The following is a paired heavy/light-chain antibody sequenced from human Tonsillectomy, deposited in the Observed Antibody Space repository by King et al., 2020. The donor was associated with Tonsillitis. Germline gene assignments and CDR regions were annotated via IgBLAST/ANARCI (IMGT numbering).Light chain of an antibody. CDR3: LQGMRVPLT. J-gene: IGKJ4*01. V-gene: IGKV2D-29*01. CDR2: EVS. Sequence: DIVMTQTPLSLSVTPGQPASMSCKSSQSLPHSGGKIYLYWYLQKPGQPPQLLIYEVSKRFSGVPDRFSGSGSGTDFTLKISRVEAEDVGVYYCLQGMRVPLTFGGGTKVEIK. CDR1: QSLPHSGGKIY.
Heavy chain of an antibody. D-gene: IGHD3-16*01. V-gene: IGHV3-15*07. CDR2: IRPDGETR. CDR1: GFTLNNAW. Sequence: EVQLVESGGDLVKPGGSLRLSCVVSGFTLNNAWMNWVRQAPGKGLEWVGRIRPDGETREYAPPVKGRFAVSRDDSENTLYLEMQSLKAEDTAVYYCLGEGYWGQGTLVTVSS. J-gene: IGHJ4*02. CDR3: LGEGY.